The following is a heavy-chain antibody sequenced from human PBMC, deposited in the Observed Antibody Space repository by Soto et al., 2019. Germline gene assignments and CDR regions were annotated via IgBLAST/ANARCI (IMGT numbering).Heavy chain of an antibody. J-gene: IGHJ3*02. CDR1: GYSFTSYW. V-gene: IGHV5-51*01. Sequence: GESLKISCKCSGYSFTSYWIVWVRQIPGKGLEWMGIIYPGDSDTRYSPSFQGQVTISADKSISTAYLQWSSLKASDTAMYYCASQEMATKNVDAFDIWGQGTMVTVSS. CDR2: IYPGDSDT. CDR3: ASQEMATKNVDAFDI. D-gene: IGHD5-12*01.